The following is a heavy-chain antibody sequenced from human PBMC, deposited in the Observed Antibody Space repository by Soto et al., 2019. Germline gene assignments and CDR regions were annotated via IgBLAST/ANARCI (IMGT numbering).Heavy chain of an antibody. CDR1: GFTFSDHY. V-gene: IGHV3-72*01. Sequence: EVQVVESGGGLVQPGGSLRLSCAASGFTFSDHYMDWVRQAPGKGLEWVGRTRNKAHSYTTEYAASVKGRFTISRDDSENSLHLQMNSLKTEDTAVYYCARDTYTALDYWGQGTLVTVSS. CDR3: ARDTYTALDY. D-gene: IGHD2-2*02. J-gene: IGHJ4*02. CDR2: TRNKAHSYTT.